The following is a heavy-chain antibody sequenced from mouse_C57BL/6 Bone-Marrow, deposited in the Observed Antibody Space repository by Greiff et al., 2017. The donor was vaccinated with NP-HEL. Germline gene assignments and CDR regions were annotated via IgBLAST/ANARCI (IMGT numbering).Heavy chain of an antibody. D-gene: IGHD2-4*01. CDR3: ARRNYDYDPYFDY. CDR1: GYTFTSYW. V-gene: IGHV1-64*01. J-gene: IGHJ2*01. CDR2: IHPNSGST. Sequence: QVQLQQPGAELVKPGASVKLSCKASGYTFTSYWMHWVKQRPGQGLEWIGMIHPNSGSTNYNEKFKSKATLTVDKSSSTAYMQLSSLTSEDSAVXYCARRNYDYDPYFDYWGQGTTLTVSS.